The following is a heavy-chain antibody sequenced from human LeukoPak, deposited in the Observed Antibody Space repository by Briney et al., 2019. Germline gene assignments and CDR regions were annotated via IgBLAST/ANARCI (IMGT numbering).Heavy chain of an antibody. CDR1: GGTFSSYA. D-gene: IGHD1-26*01. J-gene: IGHJ3*02. CDR3: ASQRGPVIYSGSPGAFDI. Sequence: GASVKVSCKASGGTFSSYAISWERQAPGQGLEWMAGIIPIFGTANYAEKFQGRVTITTDDSTSTAYMELSSLRSEDTAVYYCASQRGPVIYSGSPGAFDIWGQGTMVTVSS. V-gene: IGHV1-69*05. CDR2: IIPIFGTA.